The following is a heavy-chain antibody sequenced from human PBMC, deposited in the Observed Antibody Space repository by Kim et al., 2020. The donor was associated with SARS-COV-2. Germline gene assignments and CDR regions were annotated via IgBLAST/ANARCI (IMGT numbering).Heavy chain of an antibody. Sequence: GGSLRLSCAASGFTFSSYGMYWVRQAPGKGLECVAVISYDGNNKFYGDSVKGRFTISRDKSKNTLYLQMNSLRAADTAIYYCAKDRGVGTTYFYYGMDVWGQGTTGTVSS. J-gene: IGHJ6*02. CDR1: GFTFSSYG. D-gene: IGHD1-26*01. CDR2: ISYDGNNK. V-gene: IGHV3-30*18. CDR3: AKDRGVGTTYFYYGMDV.